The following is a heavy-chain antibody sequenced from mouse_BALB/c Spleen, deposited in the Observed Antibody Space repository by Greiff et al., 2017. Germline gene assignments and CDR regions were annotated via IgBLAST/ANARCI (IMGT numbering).Heavy chain of an antibody. J-gene: IGHJ4*01. V-gene: IGHV5-6-4*01. Sequence: EVKLMESGGGLVKPGGSLKLSCAASGFTFSSYTMSWVRQTPEKRLEWVATISSGGSYTYYPDSVKGRFTISRDNAKNTLYLQMSSLKSEDTAMYYCTRDYGSSPDYAMDYWGQGTSVTVSS. D-gene: IGHD1-1*01. CDR1: GFTFSSYT. CDR3: TRDYGSSPDYAMDY. CDR2: ISSGGSYT.